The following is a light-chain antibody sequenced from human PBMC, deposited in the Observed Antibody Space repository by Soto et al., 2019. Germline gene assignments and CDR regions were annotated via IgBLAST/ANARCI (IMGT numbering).Light chain of an antibody. J-gene: IGLJ1*01. CDR1: SSDVGGYNY. CDR3: CSYAGSPYV. V-gene: IGLV2-8*01. CDR2: VVN. Sequence: QSVLTQPPSASGSPGQSVTISCTGTSSDVGGYNYVSWYQQHPGKAPKLIIYVVNKRPSGVPDRFSGSKSGNTASLTVSGLQAEDEADYYCCSYAGSPYVFGTGTKVTVL.